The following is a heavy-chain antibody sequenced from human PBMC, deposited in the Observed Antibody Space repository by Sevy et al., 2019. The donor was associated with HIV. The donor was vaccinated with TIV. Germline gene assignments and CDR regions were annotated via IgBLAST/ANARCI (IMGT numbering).Heavy chain of an antibody. CDR2: ISGSGGST. CDR3: TNDLGEGNDFWSGYYGY. D-gene: IGHD3-3*01. Sequence: GGSLRLSCAASGFTFSSYAMSWVRQAPGKGLEWVSAISGSGGSTYYADSVKGRFTISRDNSKNTQSLQMNSLRAEDTAVYYCTNDLGEGNDFWSGYYGYWGQGTLVTVSS. V-gene: IGHV3-23*01. CDR1: GFTFSSYA. J-gene: IGHJ4*02.